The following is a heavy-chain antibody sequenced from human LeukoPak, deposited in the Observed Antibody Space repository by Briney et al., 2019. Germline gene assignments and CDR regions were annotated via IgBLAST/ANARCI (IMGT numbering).Heavy chain of an antibody. CDR1: GFTFSSYW. D-gene: IGHD3-10*01. J-gene: IGHJ4*02. CDR2: IKRDGSEK. V-gene: IGHV3-7*01. Sequence: GGSLRLSCAASGFTFSSYWMNWVRQAPGKGLEWVANIKRDGSEKYYVDSLKGRFTISRDNAKNSLYLQMNSLRAEDTAVYYCAIVWFGELPFDYWGQGTLVTVSS. CDR3: AIVWFGELPFDY.